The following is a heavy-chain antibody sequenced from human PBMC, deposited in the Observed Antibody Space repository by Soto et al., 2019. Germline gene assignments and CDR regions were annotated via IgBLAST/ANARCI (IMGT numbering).Heavy chain of an antibody. D-gene: IGHD3-10*01. J-gene: IGHJ6*02. Sequence: ASVKVSCKASGYTFTDYHMHWVRQAPGQRLEWMGWINPNSGTINYAQKFQGWVTMTRDTSITTVYMEVSRLRSDDTAVYYCARVPRGVYYGMDVWGQGTTVTVSS. CDR3: ARVPRGVYYGMDV. V-gene: IGHV1-2*04. CDR1: GYTFTDYH. CDR2: INPNSGTI.